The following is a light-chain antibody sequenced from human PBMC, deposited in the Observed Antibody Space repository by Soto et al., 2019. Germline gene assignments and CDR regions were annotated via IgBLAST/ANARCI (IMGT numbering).Light chain of an antibody. Sequence: EIVMMQSPATLSVSPGESVTLSCRASQLFSSNLAWYKQKPGQAPRLXXYXXXTRATGVPARFSGSGSGTEFTLTISSLQSEDFAVYYCQQYNRWPPYTFGQGTKVDIK. CDR1: QLFSSN. J-gene: IGKJ2*01. CDR3: QQYNRWPPYT. CDR2: XXX. V-gene: IGKV3-15*01.